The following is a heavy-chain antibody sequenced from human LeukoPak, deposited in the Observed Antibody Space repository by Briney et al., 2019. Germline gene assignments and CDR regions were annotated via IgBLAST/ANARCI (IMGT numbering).Heavy chain of an antibody. CDR2: IYSSGST. CDR1: GDSMSSFY. Sequence: SETQSLTCTVSGDSMSSFYWSWVRQPPGEGLEWIGYIYSSGSTNYNPSLKSRVTISVDTSRRQFSLKLSSVTAADTAVYYCARRSSSGLLDYWGQGTLVTVSS. D-gene: IGHD6-6*01. CDR3: ARRSSSGLLDY. V-gene: IGHV4-4*09. J-gene: IGHJ4*02.